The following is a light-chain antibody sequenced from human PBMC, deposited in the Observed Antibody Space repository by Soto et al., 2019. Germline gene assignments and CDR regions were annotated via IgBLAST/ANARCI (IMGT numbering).Light chain of an antibody. V-gene: IGLV4-69*01. J-gene: IGLJ2*01. CDR2: VNSNGSH. CDR1: SGHSSYA. Sequence: QPVLTQSPSASASLGASVKLTCTLSSGHSSYAIAWHQQQPEKGPRYLMKVNSNGSHSKGDGIPDRFSGSSSGAERYLTTSSLQSEDEADYYCQTWGSGIRVVFGGGTKLTVL. CDR3: QTWGSGIRVV.